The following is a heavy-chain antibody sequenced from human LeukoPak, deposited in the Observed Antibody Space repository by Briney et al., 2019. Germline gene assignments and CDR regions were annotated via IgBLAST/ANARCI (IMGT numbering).Heavy chain of an antibody. D-gene: IGHD3-16*02. CDR1: GFTFSIYS. CDR3: ATTRLGELSYNRYFDF. CDR2: ISSSSGYI. J-gene: IGHJ4*02. V-gene: IGHV3-21*01. Sequence: SGGSLRLSCAASGFTFSIYSMNWVRQAPGKGLEWVSSISSSSGYIYYADSVKGRFTISRDNAKNSLYLQMNSLRAEDTAVYYCATTRLGELSYNRYFDFWGQGTLVTVSS.